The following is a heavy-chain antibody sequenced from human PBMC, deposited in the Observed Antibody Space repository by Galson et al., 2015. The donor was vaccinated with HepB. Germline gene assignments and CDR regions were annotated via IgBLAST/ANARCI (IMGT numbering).Heavy chain of an antibody. CDR2: ISSSSSYI. V-gene: IGHV3-21*01. D-gene: IGHD3-10*01. Sequence: SLRLSCAASGFTFTSYSMNWVRQAPGKGLEWVSSISSSSSYIYYADSVKGRFTISRDNAKNSLYLQMNSLRAEDTAVYYCARSPVWPSSYAFDYWGQGTLVTVSS. J-gene: IGHJ4*02. CDR1: GFTFTSYS. CDR3: ARSPVWPSSYAFDY.